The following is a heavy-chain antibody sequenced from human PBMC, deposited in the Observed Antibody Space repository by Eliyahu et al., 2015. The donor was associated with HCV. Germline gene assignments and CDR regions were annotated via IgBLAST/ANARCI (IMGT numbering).Heavy chain of an antibody. V-gene: IGHV3-33*01. CDR1: GFTFSSYG. Sequence: QVQLVESGGGVVQPGRSLXLSCAASGFTFSSYGMHWVRQAPGKGLGGVAVIWXDGSNKYYADSVKGRXTISRDNSKNTLYLQMNSLRAEDTAVYYCARDYLDGIAARPPDYWGQGTLVTVSS. CDR3: ARDYLDGIAARPPDY. J-gene: IGHJ4*02. CDR2: IWXDGSNK. D-gene: IGHD6-6*01.